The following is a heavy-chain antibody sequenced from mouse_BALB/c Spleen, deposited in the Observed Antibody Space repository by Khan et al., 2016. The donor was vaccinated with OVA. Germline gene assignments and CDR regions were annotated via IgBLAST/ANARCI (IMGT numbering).Heavy chain of an antibody. V-gene: IGHV1-87*01. D-gene: IGHD2-3*01. J-gene: IGHJ1*01. CDR1: GYTFTSYW. CDR2: IYPGIGDT. Sequence: QVQLQQSGAELARPGASVKLSCKASGYTFTSYWMQWVKQRPGQGLEWIGAIYPGIGDTRYTQKFRGKAKLTADKYSTTAYMQLSSLASEDSAVYYCARTGGTYDGYFGYFDVGGAGTTVTVSS. CDR3: ARTGGTYDGYFGYFDV.